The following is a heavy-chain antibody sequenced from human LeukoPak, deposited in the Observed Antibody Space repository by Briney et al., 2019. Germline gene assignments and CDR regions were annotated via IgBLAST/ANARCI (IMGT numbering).Heavy chain of an antibody. V-gene: IGHV3-30*02. CDR2: IRYDGSNK. Sequence: PGGSLRLSCAASGFTFSSYSMNWVRQAPGKGLEWVAFIRYDGSNKYYADSVKGRFTISRDNSKNTLYLQMNSLRAEDTAVYYCAKERGSSSAWGALDIWGQGTMVTVSS. CDR1: GFTFSSYS. J-gene: IGHJ3*02. D-gene: IGHD6-13*01. CDR3: AKERGSSSAWGALDI.